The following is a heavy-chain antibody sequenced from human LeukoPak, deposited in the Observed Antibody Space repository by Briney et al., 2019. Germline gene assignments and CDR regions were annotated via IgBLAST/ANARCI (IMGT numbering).Heavy chain of an antibody. CDR2: INPNSGGT. CDR3: ARALRRITMVQGVIPY. CDR1: GYTFTGYY. Sequence: ASVKVSYKASGYTFTGYYMHWVRQAPGQGLEWMGWINPNSGGTNYAQKFQGRVTMTRDTSISTAYMELSRLRSDDTAVYYCARALRRITMVQGVIPYWGQGTLVTVSS. D-gene: IGHD3-10*01. J-gene: IGHJ4*02. V-gene: IGHV1-2*02.